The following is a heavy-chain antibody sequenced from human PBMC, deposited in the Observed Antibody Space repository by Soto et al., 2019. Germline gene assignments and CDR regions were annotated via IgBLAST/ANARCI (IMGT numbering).Heavy chain of an antibody. D-gene: IGHD3-10*01. CDR3: ANHRLYGSGSYSPYSFDY. CDR2: ISARDSDT. V-gene: IGHV3-23*01. CDR1: GFTFSNYA. Sequence: PGGSLRLSCAASGFTFSNYAMNWVRPAPGKGLEWVSFISARDSDTYYADSVKGRFTISRDNSKDTLYLLMNSLRAEDTAVYYFANHRLYGSGSYSPYSFDYWGQGALVTVSS. J-gene: IGHJ4*02.